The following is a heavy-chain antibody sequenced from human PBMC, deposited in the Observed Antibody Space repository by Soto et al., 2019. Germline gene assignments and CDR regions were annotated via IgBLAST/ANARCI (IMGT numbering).Heavy chain of an antibody. CDR3: ARVKCGAPFAF. J-gene: IGHJ4*02. Sequence: QVQLVQSGTEVKRPGASVKVSCTASGYTFSNYGVSWRRQAPGQGLEWVGWINPAKQNTNYEQKFQDRVAMTADTSTSTASTELMGLRSDDTAVYYCARVKCGAPFAFWGQGTLVTVSS. CDR2: INPAKQNT. CDR1: GYTFSNYG. D-gene: IGHD2-21*01. V-gene: IGHV1-18*01.